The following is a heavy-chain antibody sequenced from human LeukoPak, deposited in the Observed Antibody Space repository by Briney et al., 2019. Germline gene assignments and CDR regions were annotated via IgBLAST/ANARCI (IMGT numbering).Heavy chain of an antibody. CDR1: GFTFDDYT. Sequence: GGSLRLSCAASGFTFDDYTMHWVRQAPGKGLEWVSPISWDGGSTYYADSVKGRFTISRDNSKNSLYLQMNSLRTEDTALYYCAKGGGDYGDYYYYMDVWGKGTTVTVSS. CDR3: AKGGGDYGDYYYYMDV. J-gene: IGHJ6*03. V-gene: IGHV3-43*01. CDR2: ISWDGGST. D-gene: IGHD4-17*01.